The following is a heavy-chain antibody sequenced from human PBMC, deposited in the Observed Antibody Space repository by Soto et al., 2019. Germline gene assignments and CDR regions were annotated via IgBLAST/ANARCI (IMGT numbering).Heavy chain of an antibody. Sequence: QVQLVQSGTEVKKPGSSVKVSCKTSGGTFSSFPIAWVRQAAGQGLEWVGGIIPVLGAPSYAQTFQGRVTITADESTSAAYLELSSLRSDDTAVYFCARDRHYENHTFYYLKYYFDYWGQGTLVTVSS. CDR1: GGTFSSFP. J-gene: IGHJ4*02. CDR3: ARDRHYENHTFYYLKYYFDY. D-gene: IGHD3-22*01. CDR2: IIPVLGAP. V-gene: IGHV1-69*01.